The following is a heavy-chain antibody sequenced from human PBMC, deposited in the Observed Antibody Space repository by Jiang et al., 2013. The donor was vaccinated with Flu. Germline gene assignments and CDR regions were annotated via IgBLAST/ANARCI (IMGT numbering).Heavy chain of an antibody. CDR3: ATAPLYSNHGMGYFDY. D-gene: IGHD4-11*01. V-gene: IGHV1-24*01. Sequence: ESGAEVKKPGASVKVSCKVSAYTRSKLYMHWVRQAPGKGPEWMGGFDPDDGETIYAQNFQGRVTMTEDTSTDTAYMDLSSLRSEDTAVYYCATAPLYSNHGMGYFDYWGQGTLVTVSS. CDR2: FDPDDGET. J-gene: IGHJ4*02. CDR1: AYTRSKLY.